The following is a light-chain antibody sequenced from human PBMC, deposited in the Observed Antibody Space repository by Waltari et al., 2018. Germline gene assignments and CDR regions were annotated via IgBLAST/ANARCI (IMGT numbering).Light chain of an antibody. Sequence: DIQMTQSPSSLSASVGDRVTITCRASQGISNSLAWYEQKPGKAPKLLLFATSRLESGVPSRFSGSGSGTDYTLTISSLQPEDFATYYCQQYYSTPQTFGQGTKVEIK. J-gene: IGKJ1*01. V-gene: IGKV1-NL1*01. CDR1: QGISNS. CDR3: QQYYSTPQT. CDR2: ATS.